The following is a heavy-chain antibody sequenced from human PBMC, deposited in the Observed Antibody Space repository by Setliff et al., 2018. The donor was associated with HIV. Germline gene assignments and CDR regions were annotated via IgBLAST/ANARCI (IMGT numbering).Heavy chain of an antibody. Sequence: PGGSLRLSCAASGLSFSYAWLSWVRQAPGKGLEWVGHIKSKTDGGTTDYAAPVKGRFTISRDDSKTTLYLQMNSLRAEDTAVYYCAKFFGGYGDYMGFDYWGQGTLVTVSS. CDR1: GLSFSYAW. D-gene: IGHD4-17*01. CDR2: IKSKTDGGTT. J-gene: IGHJ4*02. V-gene: IGHV3-15*01. CDR3: AKFFGGYGDYMGFDY.